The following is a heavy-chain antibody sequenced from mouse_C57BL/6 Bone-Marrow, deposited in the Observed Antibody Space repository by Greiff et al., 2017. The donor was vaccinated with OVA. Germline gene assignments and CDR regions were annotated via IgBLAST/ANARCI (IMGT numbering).Heavy chain of an antibody. Sequence: VQLQQPGAELVRPGSSVKLSCKASGYTFTSYWMDWVKQRPGQGLEWIGVINPGSGGTNYNEKFKGKATLTADKSSSTAYMQLSSLTSEDSAVYFCARSPIYYDYFYWYFDVWGTGTTVTVSS. J-gene: IGHJ1*03. V-gene: IGHV1-54*01. CDR1: GYTFTSYW. CDR3: ARSPIYYDYFYWYFDV. CDR2: INPGSGGT. D-gene: IGHD2-4*01.